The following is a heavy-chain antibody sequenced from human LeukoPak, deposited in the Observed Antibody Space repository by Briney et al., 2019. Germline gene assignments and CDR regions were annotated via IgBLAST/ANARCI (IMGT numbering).Heavy chain of an antibody. CDR1: GYTFTSYY. V-gene: IGHV1-46*01. Sequence: ASVKVSCKASGYTFTSYYMHCVRQAPGQGLEWMGITNPSGGSTSYAQKFQGRVTMTRDTSTSTVYMELSSLRSEDTAVYYCARVHSSGWGDLIDYGGQGTLVTVSS. J-gene: IGHJ4*02. CDR2: TNPSGGST. CDR3: ARVHSSGWGDLIDY. D-gene: IGHD6-19*01.